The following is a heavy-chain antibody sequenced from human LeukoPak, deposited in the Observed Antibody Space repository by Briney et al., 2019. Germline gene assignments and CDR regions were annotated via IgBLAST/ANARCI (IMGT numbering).Heavy chain of an antibody. V-gene: IGHV3-33*01. CDR2: IWYDGSNK. CDR1: GFTFSSYG. J-gene: IGHJ6*02. Sequence: PWGFLRLSCAASGFTFSSYGMHWVRQAPGKGLEWVAVIWYDGSNKYYADSVKGRFTISRDNSKNTLYLQMNSLRAEDTAVYYCARRDYYYGMDVWGQGTTVTVSS. CDR3: ARRDYYYGMDV.